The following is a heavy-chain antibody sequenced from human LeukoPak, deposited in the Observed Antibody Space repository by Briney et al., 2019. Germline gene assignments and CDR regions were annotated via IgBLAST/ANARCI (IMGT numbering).Heavy chain of an antibody. CDR1: GFIFSSYW. CDR3: ARVVVGANNWFDP. CDR2: INSDGSSR. V-gene: IGHV3-74*01. J-gene: IGHJ5*02. Sequence: GESLRISCKGSGFIFSSYWMHWVRQAPGKGLVWVSRINSDGSSRNYADSVKGRFTISRDNAKNTLYLQMNSLKAEDTAVYYCARVVVGANNWFDPWGQGTLVTVSS. D-gene: IGHD1-26*01.